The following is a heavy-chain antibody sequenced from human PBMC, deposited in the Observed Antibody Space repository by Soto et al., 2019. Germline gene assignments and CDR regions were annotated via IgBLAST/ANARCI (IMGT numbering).Heavy chain of an antibody. D-gene: IGHD3-22*01. Sequence: PGESLKISCKGSGYSFAGYCITWVLQMPWKGLGWMGRIDPSDSQTYYSPSFRGHVTISAAKSITTVFLQWSSLRASDTAMYYCARQIYDSDSGPNFQYYFDSWGQGTLVTVSS. CDR1: GYSFAGYC. V-gene: IGHV5-10-1*01. J-gene: IGHJ4*02. CDR3: ARQIYDSDSGPNFQYYFDS. CDR2: IDPSDSQT.